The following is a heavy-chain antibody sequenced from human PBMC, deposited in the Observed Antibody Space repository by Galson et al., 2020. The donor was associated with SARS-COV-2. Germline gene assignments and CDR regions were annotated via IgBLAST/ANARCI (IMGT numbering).Heavy chain of an antibody. CDR2: IYTSGST. Sequence: SETLSLTCTVSGGSISSGSYYWSWIRQPAGKGLEWIGRIYTSGSTNYNPSLKSRVTISVDTSKNQFSLKLSSVTAADTAVYYCARDAVRFLEWSSLYCGMDVWGQGTTVTVSS. J-gene: IGHJ6*02. CDR3: ARDAVRFLEWSSLYCGMDV. D-gene: IGHD3-3*01. CDR1: GGSISSGSYY. V-gene: IGHV4-61*02.